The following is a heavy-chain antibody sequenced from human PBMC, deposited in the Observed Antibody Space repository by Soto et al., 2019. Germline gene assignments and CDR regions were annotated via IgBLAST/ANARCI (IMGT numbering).Heavy chain of an antibody. CDR3: ARALPYSSSGDS. CDR2: ISASNGNI. V-gene: IGHV1-18*01. Sequence: ASVKVSCTASGYTFTSYDINWVRQATGQGLEWMGWISASNGNIDYGQKFQGRVTMTTDSFTSTAYMELSSLTSDDTAVYYCARALPYSSSGDSWGRGTLVTVSS. J-gene: IGHJ4*02. D-gene: IGHD6-13*01. CDR1: GYTFTSYD.